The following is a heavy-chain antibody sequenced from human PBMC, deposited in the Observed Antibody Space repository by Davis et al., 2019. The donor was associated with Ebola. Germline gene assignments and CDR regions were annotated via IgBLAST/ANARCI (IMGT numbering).Heavy chain of an antibody. J-gene: IGHJ6*03. CDR1: GFTFSSYA. D-gene: IGHD3-10*01. Sequence: GGSLRLSCAASGFTFSSYAMSWVRQAPGKGLEWVSGISGTGGSTYNADSVKGRFSISRDNSKNTVYLQLSSLRAEDTAVYYCAKSFRGVPYYMDVWGKGTTVTVSS. CDR2: ISGTGGST. V-gene: IGHV3-23*01. CDR3: AKSFRGVPYYMDV.